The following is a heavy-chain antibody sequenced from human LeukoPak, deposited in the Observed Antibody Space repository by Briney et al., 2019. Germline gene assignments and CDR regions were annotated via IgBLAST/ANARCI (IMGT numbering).Heavy chain of an antibody. CDR2: IYYSGST. CDR3: ARDTPEVALDY. V-gene: IGHV4-59*06. Sequence: KPAETLSLTCSVSGGSISIYYWSWIRQHPGKGLEWIGYIYYSGSTYYNPSLKSRVTISVDTSKNQFSLTLSSMTAADTAVYYCARDTPEVALDYWGQGTLVTVSS. D-gene: IGHD1-14*01. J-gene: IGHJ4*02. CDR1: GGSISIYY.